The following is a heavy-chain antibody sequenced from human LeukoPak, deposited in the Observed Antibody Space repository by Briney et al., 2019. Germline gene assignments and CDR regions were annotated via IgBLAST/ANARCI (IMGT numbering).Heavy chain of an antibody. CDR2: INHSGST. J-gene: IGHJ6*02. Sequence: SETLSLTCAVYGGSFSGYYWSWIRQPPGKGLEWIGEINHSGSTNYNPSLKSRVTISVDTSKNQFSLKLSSVTAADTAVYYCAGRYCSSTSCYESYYYYGMDVWGQGTTVTVSS. CDR1: GGSFSGYY. V-gene: IGHV4-34*09. D-gene: IGHD2-2*01. CDR3: AGRYCSSTSCYESYYYYGMDV.